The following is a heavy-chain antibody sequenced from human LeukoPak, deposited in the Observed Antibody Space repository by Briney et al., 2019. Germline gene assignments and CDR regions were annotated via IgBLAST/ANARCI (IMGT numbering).Heavy chain of an antibody. CDR1: GFTFSSYW. Sequence: PGGSLRLSCAASGFTFSSYWMHWVRQAPGKGLVRVSRINSDGSSTSYADSVKGRFTISRDNAKNTLYLQMNSLRAEDTAVYYCARENSVDTARYIDPWGQGTLVTVSS. CDR2: INSDGSST. D-gene: IGHD5-18*01. CDR3: ARENSVDTARYIDP. V-gene: IGHV3-74*01. J-gene: IGHJ5*02.